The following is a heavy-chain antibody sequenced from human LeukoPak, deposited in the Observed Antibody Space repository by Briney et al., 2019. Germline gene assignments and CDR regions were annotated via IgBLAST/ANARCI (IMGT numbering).Heavy chain of an antibody. V-gene: IGHV4-59*01. CDR3: AGDRSWSLPYYFDY. CDR1: GVSISSYY. D-gene: IGHD3-3*01. J-gene: IGHJ4*02. CDR2: IYYSGST. Sequence: SETLSLTCTVSGVSISSYYWSWIRQPPGKGLEWIGYIYYSGSTNYNPSLKSRVTISVDTPKNQFSLKQSSVTAADTAVYCGAGDRSWSLPYYFDYWGQGTLVTVSS.